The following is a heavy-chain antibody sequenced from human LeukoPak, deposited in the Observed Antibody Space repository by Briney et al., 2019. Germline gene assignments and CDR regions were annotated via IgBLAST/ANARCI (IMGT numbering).Heavy chain of an antibody. CDR1: GYTFINYG. D-gene: IGHD3-22*01. V-gene: IGHV1-18*01. Sequence: ASVKVSCKASGYTFINYGINWVRQAPGQGLEWVGWITPYNGNTNYAQKLQGRVTMTTDTSTSTAYMELRSLRSDDTAVYYCARGDASGYLYYFDYWGQGTLVTVSS. CDR2: ITPYNGNT. J-gene: IGHJ4*02. CDR3: ARGDASGYLYYFDY.